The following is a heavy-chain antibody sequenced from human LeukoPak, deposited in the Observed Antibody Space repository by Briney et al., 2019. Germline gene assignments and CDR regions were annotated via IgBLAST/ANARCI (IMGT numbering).Heavy chain of an antibody. Sequence: PGGSVRLFCAASGFTYNSFSKHWVAPAPGKGRVWGSSISSSSSYIQYTDSVKGRLPIPKDNAKNSLYLHINSLSAGDRCVFLCARDLYGGSHFGDFDYWGQGTLVTVSS. V-gene: IGHV3-21*01. D-gene: IGHD1-26*01. CDR2: ISSSSSYI. CDR1: GFTYNSFS. J-gene: IGHJ4*02. CDR3: ARDLYGGSHFGDFDY.